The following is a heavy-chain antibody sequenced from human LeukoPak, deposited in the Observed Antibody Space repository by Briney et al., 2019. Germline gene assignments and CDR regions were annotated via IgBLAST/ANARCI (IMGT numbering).Heavy chain of an antibody. V-gene: IGHV1-18*01. J-gene: IGHJ4*02. CDR2: ISAYNGNT. Sequence: ASVKVSCKVSGYTLTELSMHWVRQAPGQGLEWMGWISAYNGNTNYAQKLQGRVTMTTDTSTSTAYMELRSLRSDDTAVYYCARDYYGSGSYVDYWGQGTLVTVSS. D-gene: IGHD3-10*01. CDR3: ARDYYGSGSYVDY. CDR1: GYTLTELS.